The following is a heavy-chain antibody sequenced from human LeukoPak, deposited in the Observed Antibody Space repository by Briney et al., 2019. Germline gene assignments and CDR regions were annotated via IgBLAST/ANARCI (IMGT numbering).Heavy chain of an antibody. D-gene: IGHD2-2*01. Sequence: GGSLRLSCAASGFTFSRDWMHWVRQAPGKGLEWVSYISWNSAGIAYADSVKGRFTISRDNAKNSLYLQMSSLRANDTAFYYCVKAFCNTTTCDYFDHWGQGTLVTVSS. J-gene: IGHJ4*02. CDR3: VKAFCNTTTCDYFDH. CDR2: ISWNSAGI. CDR1: GFTFSRDW. V-gene: IGHV3-9*01.